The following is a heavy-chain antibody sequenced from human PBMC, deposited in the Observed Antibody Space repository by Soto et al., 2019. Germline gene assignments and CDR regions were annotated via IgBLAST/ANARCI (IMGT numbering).Heavy chain of an antibody. D-gene: IGHD2-21*02. Sequence: PSETLSLTCAVYGGSFSVYYWTWIRQPPGKGLEWIGEITHSGSTNYNPSLKSRVTISVDTSKNQFSLNLNSVTAADTALYFCARQRTSVVTQAYFDVWGPGSLVTVSS. J-gene: IGHJ4*02. CDR2: ITHSGST. V-gene: IGHV4-34*01. CDR1: GGSFSVYY. CDR3: ARQRTSVVTQAYFDV.